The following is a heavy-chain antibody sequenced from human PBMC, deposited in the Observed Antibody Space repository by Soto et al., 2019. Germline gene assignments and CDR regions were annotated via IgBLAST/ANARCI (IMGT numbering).Heavy chain of an antibody. V-gene: IGHV3-23*01. CDR2: ISGSGGVT. CDR1: GFTFSNFG. CDR3: AKDLDCSGGDCYFNWFDP. Sequence: PGGSLRLSCAASGFTFSNFGMTWVRQAPGEGLEWVSSISGSGGVTYYADSVKGRFTISRDNSKHTLYLQMNSLGAEDTALYYCAKDLDCSGGDCYFNWFDPWGQGTLVTVSS. D-gene: IGHD2-15*01. J-gene: IGHJ5*02.